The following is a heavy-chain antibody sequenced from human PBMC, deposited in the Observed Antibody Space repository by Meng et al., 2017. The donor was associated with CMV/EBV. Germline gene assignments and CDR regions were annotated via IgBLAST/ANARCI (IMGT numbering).Heavy chain of an antibody. CDR1: GGTFSSYA. V-gene: IGHV1-69*12. D-gene: IGHD1-7*01. J-gene: IGHJ4*02. Sequence: QVQLVRSGAEVKKPGSSVQVSCKASGGTFSSYAIGWVRQAPGQGLEWMGGIIPIFGTANYAQKFQGRVTITADESTSTAYMELSSLRSEDTAVYYCARGSGAGTTWSYFDYWGQGTLVTVSS. CDR2: IIPIFGTA. CDR3: ARGSGAGTTWSYFDY.